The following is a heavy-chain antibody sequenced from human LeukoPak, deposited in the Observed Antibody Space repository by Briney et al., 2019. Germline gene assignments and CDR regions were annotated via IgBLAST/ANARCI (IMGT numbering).Heavy chain of an antibody. J-gene: IGHJ4*02. CDR2: IYPDDSDT. CDR1: GYNFANYR. D-gene: IGHD3-10*01. Sequence: GESLKISCKGSGYNFANYRIGWVRQMPGKGLEWMGIIYPDDSDTTYSPSFQGQVTISVDKSINTAYLQWSSLKASDTAVYYCARPGSPGSIVLDYWGQGTLVTVSS. V-gene: IGHV5-51*01. CDR3: ARPGSPGSIVLDY.